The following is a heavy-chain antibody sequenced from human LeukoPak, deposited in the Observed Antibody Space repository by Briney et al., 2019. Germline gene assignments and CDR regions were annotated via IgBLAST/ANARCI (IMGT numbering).Heavy chain of an antibody. Sequence: SETLSLTCSVSGGSISSYYWSWIRQPAGKGLEWIGRIYNTGSTNYNPSLKSRVTMSVDTSKNQFSLKLNSVTAADTAVYYCAREITLTGYKYGLGFNYWGQGTLVTVSS. J-gene: IGHJ4*02. CDR1: GGSISSYY. D-gene: IGHD5-12*01. CDR3: AREITLTGYKYGLGFNY. V-gene: IGHV4-4*07. CDR2: IYNTGST.